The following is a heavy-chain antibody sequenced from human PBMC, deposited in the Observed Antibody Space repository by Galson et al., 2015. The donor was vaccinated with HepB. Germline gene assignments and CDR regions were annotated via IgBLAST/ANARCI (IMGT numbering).Heavy chain of an antibody. J-gene: IGHJ3*02. D-gene: IGHD3-22*01. CDR2: ISSSSSYI. Sequence: SLRLSCAASGFTFSSYSMNWVRQAPGKGLEWVSSISSSSSYIYYADSVKGRFTISRDNAKNSLYLQMNSLRAEDTAVYYCARGGAPDYDSSGYYYDWFDAFDIWGQGTMVTVSS. CDR1: GFTFSSYS. V-gene: IGHV3-21*01. CDR3: ARGGAPDYDSSGYYYDWFDAFDI.